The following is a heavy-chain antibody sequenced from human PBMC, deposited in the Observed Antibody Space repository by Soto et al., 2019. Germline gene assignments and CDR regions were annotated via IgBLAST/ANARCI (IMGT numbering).Heavy chain of an antibody. CDR1: GFSLSTSGAA. CDR3: AHRATMTIFGLIIDNGIWFDP. D-gene: IGHD3-3*01. Sequence: QINLIESGPTLVKPTQTLTLTCTFSGFSLSTSGAAVGWVRQPPGRALEWLALIYWDGDKRYNASLGNRLTITKDTSMNQLVRTLTNVDPADTATYYCAHRATMTIFGLIIDNGIWFDPWGQGTRVIVSS. V-gene: IGHV2-5*02. CDR2: IYWDGDK. J-gene: IGHJ5*02.